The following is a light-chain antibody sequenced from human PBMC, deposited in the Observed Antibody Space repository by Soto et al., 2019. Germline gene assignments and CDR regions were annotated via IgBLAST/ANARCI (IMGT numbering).Light chain of an antibody. J-gene: IGLJ3*02. CDR2: SNN. CDR1: SSNIGSNT. V-gene: IGLV1-44*01. CDR3: CSYAGSTTWV. Sequence: SVLTQPPSASGTPGQRVTISCSGSSSNIGSNTVNWYQQLPGTAPKLLIYSNNQRPSGVPDRFSGSKSGTSASLAISGLQSEDEADYYCCSYAGSTTWVFGGGTKVTVL.